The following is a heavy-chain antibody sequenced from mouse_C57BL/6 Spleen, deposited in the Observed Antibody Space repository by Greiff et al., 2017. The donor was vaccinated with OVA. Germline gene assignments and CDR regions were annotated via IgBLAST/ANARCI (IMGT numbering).Heavy chain of an antibody. CDR2: INPSNGGT. V-gene: IGHV1-53*01. Sequence: VQLQQSGTELVKPGASVKLSCKASGYTFTSYWMHWVKQRPGQGLEWIGNINPSNGGTNYNEKFKSKATLTVDKSSSTAYMQLSSLTSEDSAVYYCARSIGNFYYAMDYWGQGTSVTVSS. J-gene: IGHJ4*01. D-gene: IGHD2-1*01. CDR1: GYTFTSYW. CDR3: ARSIGNFYYAMDY.